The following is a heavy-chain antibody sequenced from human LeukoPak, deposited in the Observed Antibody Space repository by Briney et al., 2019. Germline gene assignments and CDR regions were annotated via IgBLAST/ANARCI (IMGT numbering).Heavy chain of an antibody. CDR2: ISYDGSNK. J-gene: IGHJ4*02. CDR1: GFTSSSYA. Sequence: GGSLRLSCAASGFTSSSYAMHWVRQAPGKGLEWVAVISYDGSNKYYADSVKGRFTISRDNSKNTLYLQMNSLRAEDTAVYYCARDQVPAAMLGPDYWGQGTLVTVSS. V-gene: IGHV3-30*04. CDR3: ARDQVPAAMLGPDY. D-gene: IGHD2-2*01.